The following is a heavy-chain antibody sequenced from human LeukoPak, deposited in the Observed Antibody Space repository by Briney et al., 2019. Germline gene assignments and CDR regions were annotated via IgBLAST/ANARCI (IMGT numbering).Heavy chain of an antibody. Sequence: GGSLRLSCATSGFTFSSSAMSWVRQAPGEGLEWVSAISNNGGYTYYADSVQGRFTISRDNSKSTLCLQMNSLRAEDTAVYYCAKQLGYCSDGSCYFPYWGQGTLVTVSS. V-gene: IGHV3-23*01. D-gene: IGHD2-15*01. CDR2: ISNNGGYT. CDR3: AKQLGYCSDGSCYFPY. J-gene: IGHJ4*02. CDR1: GFTFSSSA.